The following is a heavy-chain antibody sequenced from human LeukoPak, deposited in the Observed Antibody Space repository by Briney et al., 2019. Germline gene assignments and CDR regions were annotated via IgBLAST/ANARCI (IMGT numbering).Heavy chain of an antibody. V-gene: IGHV1-2*02. D-gene: IGHD4-17*01. Sequence: ASVKVSCKASGYTFTGYYMHWVRQAPGQGLEWMGWINPNSGGTNYAQKFQGRVTMTRDTSISTAYMELSRLRSDDTAVYYCARDTGTATYFYYWGQGTLVTVSS. CDR1: GYTFTGYY. CDR2: INPNSGGT. J-gene: IGHJ4*02. CDR3: ARDTGTATYFYY.